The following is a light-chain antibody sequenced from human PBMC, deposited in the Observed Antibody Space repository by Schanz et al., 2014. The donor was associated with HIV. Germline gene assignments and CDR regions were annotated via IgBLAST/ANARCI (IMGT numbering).Light chain of an antibody. CDR1: SSNIGINT. V-gene: IGLV1-44*01. Sequence: QSVLTQPPSSSGTPGQRVTILCSGSSSNIGINTVNWYQPLPGTAPPLLIYATYNRPSGVPDRFSGSGSDTSASLAISGLQSEDESDFFCATWDDSLDGWVFGGGTKLTVL. CDR2: ATY. CDR3: ATWDDSLDGWV. J-gene: IGLJ3*02.